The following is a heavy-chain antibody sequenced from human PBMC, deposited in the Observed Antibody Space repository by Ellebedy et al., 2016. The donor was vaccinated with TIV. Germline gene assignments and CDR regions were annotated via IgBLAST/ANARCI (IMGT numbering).Heavy chain of an antibody. J-gene: IGHJ4*02. CDR2: IYSGGST. D-gene: IGHD2-15*01. Sequence: GESLKISCAASGFTVSSNYMSWVRQAPGKGLEWVSVIYSGGSTYYADSVKGRFTISRDNSKNTLYLQMNSLRAEDTAVYYCARVGSCSGGSCYDTGVDYWGQGTLVTVSS. CDR3: ARVGSCSGGSCYDTGVDY. V-gene: IGHV3-66*01. CDR1: GFTVSSNY.